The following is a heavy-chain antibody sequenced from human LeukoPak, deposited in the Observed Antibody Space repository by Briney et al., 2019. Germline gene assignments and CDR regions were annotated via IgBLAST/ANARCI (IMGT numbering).Heavy chain of an antibody. V-gene: IGHV4-34*01. J-gene: IGHJ4*02. CDR2: INHSGST. CDR3: ARGRKFGSYCVGFDY. D-gene: IGHD1-26*01. CDR1: GGSFSGYY. Sequence: SETLSLTCAVYGGSFSGYYWSWIRQPPGKGLEWIGEINHSGSTNYNPSLKSRVTISVDTSKNQFSLKLSSVTAADTAVYYCARGRKFGSYCVGFDYWGQGTLDTVSS.